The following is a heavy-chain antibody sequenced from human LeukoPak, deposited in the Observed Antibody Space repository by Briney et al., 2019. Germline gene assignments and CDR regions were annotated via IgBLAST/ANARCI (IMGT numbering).Heavy chain of an antibody. J-gene: IGHJ4*02. CDR3: AREMYYYDSSGYYSFDY. V-gene: IGHV1-69*04. Sequence: SVKVSCKASGGTFSSYAISWARQAPGQGLEWMGRIIPIFGIANYAQKFQGRVTITADKSTSTAYMELSSLRSEDTAVYYCAREMYYYDSSGYYSFDYWGQGTLVTVSS. D-gene: IGHD3-22*01. CDR1: GGTFSSYA. CDR2: IIPIFGIA.